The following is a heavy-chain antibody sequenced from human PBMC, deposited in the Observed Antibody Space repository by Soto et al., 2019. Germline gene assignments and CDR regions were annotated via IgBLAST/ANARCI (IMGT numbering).Heavy chain of an antibody. Sequence: HPGGSLRLSCAASGFTVSSNYMSWVRQAPGKGQEWVSVIYSGGSTYYADSVKGRFTISRDNSKNTLYLQINSLRAEDTAVYYGAKEGSTTYAFLDSRAKRTLVTVSS. V-gene: IGHV3-53*01. CDR3: AKEGSTTYAFLDS. J-gene: IGHJ5*01. D-gene: IGHD2-2*01. CDR1: GFTVSSNY. CDR2: IYSGGST.